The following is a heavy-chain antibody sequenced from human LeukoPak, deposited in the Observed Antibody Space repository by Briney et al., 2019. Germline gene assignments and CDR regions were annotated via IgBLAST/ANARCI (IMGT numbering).Heavy chain of an antibody. CDR3: ARGGYCSGGSCYSDFDY. V-gene: IGHV3-30*02. J-gene: IGHJ4*02. D-gene: IGHD2-15*01. Sequence: GGSLRLSCAASGFTFSSYGMHWVRKAPGKGLEWVAFIRYDGSNKYYADSVKGRFTISRDNSKNTLYLQMNSLRAEDTAVYYCARGGYCSGGSCYSDFDYWGQGTLVTVSS. CDR1: GFTFSSYG. CDR2: IRYDGSNK.